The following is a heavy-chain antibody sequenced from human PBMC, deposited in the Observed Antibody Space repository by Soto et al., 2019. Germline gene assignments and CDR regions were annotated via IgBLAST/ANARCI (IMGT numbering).Heavy chain of an antibody. CDR1: VGSFSGYY. CDR3: ARVHKPSSRGRGFEY. D-gene: IGHD6-19*01. Sequence: SETLSLTCAFYVGSFSGYYWSCIRHPPGKWLEWIGEINHSGSTNYNPSLKSRVTISVDTSKNQFSLKLSSVTAADTAVYYCARVHKPSSRGRGFEYWGQGTLVTVSS. CDR2: INHSGST. V-gene: IGHV4-34*01. J-gene: IGHJ4*02.